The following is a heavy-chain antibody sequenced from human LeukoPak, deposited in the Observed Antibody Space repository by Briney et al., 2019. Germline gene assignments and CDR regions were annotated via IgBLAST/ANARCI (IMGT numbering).Heavy chain of an antibody. Sequence: PGGSLRLSCAASGFTFRSYGMHWVRQAPGKGLEWMAVISYDGSETYFAESGKGRFTISRDNSKNTLYLQMHSLRVEDTAVYYCAREKYGMDVWGQGTTVTVSS. CDR1: GFTFRSYG. J-gene: IGHJ6*02. V-gene: IGHV3-30-3*01. CDR3: AREKYGMDV. CDR2: ISYDGSET.